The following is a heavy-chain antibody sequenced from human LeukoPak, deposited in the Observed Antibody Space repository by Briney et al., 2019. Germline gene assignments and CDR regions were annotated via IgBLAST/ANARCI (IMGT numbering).Heavy chain of an antibody. CDR1: GFTLSSYG. CDR2: ISYGDSNK. Sequence: GSLRLSCAASGFTLSSYGMHWVRQAPGKRVEGVAVISYGDSNKYSADYVKGRFTISRDNYKNMLYLKMNSVRAADTAVYYCAKSNRAMIISYYYYYGMDVWGQGTTVSVSS. CDR3: AKSNRAMIISYYYYYGMDV. V-gene: IGHV3-30*18. J-gene: IGHJ6*02. D-gene: IGHD5-12*01.